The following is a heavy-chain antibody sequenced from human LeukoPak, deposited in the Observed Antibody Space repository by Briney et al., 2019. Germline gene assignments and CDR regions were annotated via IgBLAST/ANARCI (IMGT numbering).Heavy chain of an antibody. Sequence: ASVKVSCKASGYTFTAYYMHWVRLAPGQGLEWMGWINPNSGGTNYAQKFQSRVTMTRDTSISTIYMELSGLTSDDTAVYYCARIYDYVWGSSYYYYMDVWGKGTTVTISS. CDR1: GYTFTAYY. V-gene: IGHV1-2*02. CDR3: ARIYDYVWGSSYYYYMDV. J-gene: IGHJ6*03. CDR2: INPNSGGT. D-gene: IGHD3-16*01.